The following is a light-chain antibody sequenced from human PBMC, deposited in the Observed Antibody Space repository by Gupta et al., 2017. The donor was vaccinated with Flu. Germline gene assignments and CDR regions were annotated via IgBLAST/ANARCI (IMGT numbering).Light chain of an antibody. CDR3: SSRDTSGYYRM. CDR1: ICRNYY. J-gene: IGLJ3*02. Sequence: GQTTTITCQGDICRNYYANWFQQQPGQAPVLVIYDKTNRPLGIPGRFSGSSSGDTASLTISGAQAEDEADYYCSSRDTSGYYRMFGGGTKLTVL. V-gene: IGLV3-19*01. CDR2: DKT.